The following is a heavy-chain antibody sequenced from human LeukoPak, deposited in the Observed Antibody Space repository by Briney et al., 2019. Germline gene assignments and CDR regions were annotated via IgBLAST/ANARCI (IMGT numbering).Heavy chain of an antibody. V-gene: IGHV1-2*02. J-gene: IGHJ4*02. CDR3: ARVGLGYSSSWYRKEYYFDY. CDR2: INPNSGGT. D-gene: IGHD6-13*01. CDR1: GYSFTDYG. Sequence: ASVKVSCKASGYSFTDYGISWVRQAPGQGLEWMGWINPNSGGTNYAQKFQGRVTMTRDTSISTAYMELSRLRSDDTAVYYCARVGLGYSSSWYRKEYYFDYWGQGTLVTVSS.